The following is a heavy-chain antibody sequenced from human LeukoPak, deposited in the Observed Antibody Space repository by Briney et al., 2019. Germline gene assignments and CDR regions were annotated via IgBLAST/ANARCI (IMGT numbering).Heavy chain of an antibody. Sequence: GGSLRLSCAASGFFFSNYWMSWVRQAQGKGLEWVANINLDGNGRFYVDSVKGRFTISRDNNKKSVYLQMNTLRAEDTAVYYCTRDGDTGMVGGYYYYMDVWGKGTTVTVSS. CDR2: INLDGNGR. CDR1: GFFFSNYW. J-gene: IGHJ6*03. CDR3: TRDGDTGMVGGYYYYMDV. D-gene: IGHD5-18*01. V-gene: IGHV3-7*01.